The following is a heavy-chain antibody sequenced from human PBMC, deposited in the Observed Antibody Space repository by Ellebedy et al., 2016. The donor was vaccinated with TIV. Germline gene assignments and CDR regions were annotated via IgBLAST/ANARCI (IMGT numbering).Heavy chain of an antibody. CDR1: GGTFSRYA. J-gene: IGHJ3*02. Sequence: AASVKVSCKASGGTFSRYAISWVRQAPGHGLEWMGRIVPTLGIANFAQKFQGRVTITADKSTSPAYMELSSLRFEDTVVYDCARGGSTFYYDSSGYSPDAFDIWGQGTMVTVSS. V-gene: IGHV1-69*04. CDR2: IVPTLGIA. CDR3: ARGGSTFYYDSSGYSPDAFDI. D-gene: IGHD3-22*01.